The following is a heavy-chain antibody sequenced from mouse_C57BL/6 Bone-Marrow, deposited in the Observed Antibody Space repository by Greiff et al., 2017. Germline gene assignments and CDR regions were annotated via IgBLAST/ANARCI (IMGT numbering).Heavy chain of an antibody. CDR1: GYAFSSYW. CDR2: IYPGDGDT. J-gene: IGHJ4*01. V-gene: IGHV1-80*01. D-gene: IGHD2-10*02. Sequence: QVQLQQSGAELVKPGASVKISCKASGYAFSSYWMTWVQPRPGKGLEWIGQIYPGDGDTNYNGKFKGKATLTADKSSSTAYMQLSSLTSEDSAVYFCARVWYFYAMDYWGQGTSVTVSS. CDR3: ARVWYFYAMDY.